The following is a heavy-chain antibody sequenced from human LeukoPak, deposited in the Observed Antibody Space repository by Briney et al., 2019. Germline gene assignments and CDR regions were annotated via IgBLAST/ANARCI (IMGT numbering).Heavy chain of an antibody. CDR2: ISGTGDNT. CDR3: ARVRYYYDSSGLPQY. J-gene: IGHJ4*02. D-gene: IGHD3-22*01. Sequence: GGSLRLSCAASGFTFSGFAMSWVRRTPGKGLEWVSGISGTGDNTLYADSVKGRFTISRDNSKNTLYLEMNSLRAEDTAIYYCARVRYYYDSSGLPQYWGQGTLVTVSS. V-gene: IGHV3-23*01. CDR1: GFTFSGFA.